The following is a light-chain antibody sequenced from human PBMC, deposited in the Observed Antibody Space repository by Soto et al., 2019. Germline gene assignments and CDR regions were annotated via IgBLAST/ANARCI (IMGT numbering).Light chain of an antibody. Sequence: QSALTQPASVSGSPGQSITISCTGTSRDVGAYNYVSWYQHHPGKAPKLLIYQVTYRPSGVCTRFAGSKSGNTASLTISGLQAEDEADYYCSSNTAKFTYVFGTGTKVTVL. J-gene: IGLJ1*01. CDR1: SRDVGAYNY. CDR3: SSNTAKFTYV. CDR2: QVT. V-gene: IGLV2-14*01.